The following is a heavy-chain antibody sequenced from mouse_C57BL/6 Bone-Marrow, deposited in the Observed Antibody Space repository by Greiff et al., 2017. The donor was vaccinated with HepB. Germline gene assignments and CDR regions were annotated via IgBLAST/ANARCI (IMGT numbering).Heavy chain of an antibody. CDR1: GYSFTDYN. J-gene: IGHJ2*01. CDR3: ARGTTVVHFDY. CDR2: INHNYGTT. V-gene: IGHV1-39*01. Sequence: VHVKQSGPELVKPGASVKISCKASGYSFTDYNMNWVKQSNGKSLEWIGVINHNYGTTSYNQKFKGKATLTVAQSSSTAYMQLNSLTSEDSAVYYCARGTTVVHFDYWGQGTTLTVSS. D-gene: IGHD1-1*01.